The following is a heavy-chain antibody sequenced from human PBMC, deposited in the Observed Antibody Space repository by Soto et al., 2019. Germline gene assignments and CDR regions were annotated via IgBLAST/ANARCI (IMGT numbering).Heavy chain of an antibody. CDR1: GGSISSGDYY. CDR3: ARWDGVWSAFDI. D-gene: IGHD1-26*01. CDR2: IYYSGST. J-gene: IGHJ3*02. V-gene: IGHV4-30-4*01. Sequence: SETLSLTCTVSGGSISSGDYYWSWIRQPPGKGLEWIGYIYYSGSTYYNPSLKSRVTISVDTSKNQFSLKLSSVTAADTAVYYCARWDGVWSAFDIWGQGTMVTVS.